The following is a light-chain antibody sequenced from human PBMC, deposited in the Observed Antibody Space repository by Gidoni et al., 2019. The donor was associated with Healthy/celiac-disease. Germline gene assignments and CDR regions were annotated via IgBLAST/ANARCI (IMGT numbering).Light chain of an antibody. Sequence: QSALTQPAPVPGSPGQSIPISCTGTSSDVGGYNYVAWYQQHPGKAPKLMFYDVSNRPSGVSNRFSGSKSGNTASLTISGLQAEDEADYYCSSYTSSSTYVVFGGGTKLTVL. CDR1: SSDVGGYNY. CDR3: SSYTSSSTYVV. J-gene: IGLJ2*01. CDR2: DVS. V-gene: IGLV2-14*01.